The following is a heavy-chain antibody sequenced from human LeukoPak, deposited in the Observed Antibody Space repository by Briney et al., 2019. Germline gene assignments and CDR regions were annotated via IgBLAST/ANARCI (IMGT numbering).Heavy chain of an antibody. V-gene: IGHV3-30*04. D-gene: IGHD3-22*01. CDR3: AREVTMIVVVTVYYFDY. J-gene: IGHJ4*02. Sequence: GGSLRLSCAASGFTFSSNAMHWVRQAPGKGLEWVAVISYDGSNKYYADSVKGRFTISRDNSKNTLYLQMNSLRAEDTAVYYCAREVTMIVVVTVYYFDYWGQGTLVTVSS. CDR2: ISYDGSNK. CDR1: GFTFSSNA.